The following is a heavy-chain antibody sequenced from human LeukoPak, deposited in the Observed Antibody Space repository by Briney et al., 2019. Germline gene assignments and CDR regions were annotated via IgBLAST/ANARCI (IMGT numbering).Heavy chain of an antibody. Sequence: KASETLSLTCAVSGGSFSAYYWSWIRQPPGKGLEWIGEINHSGSTTYNPSLKSRIAISVDTSKNQISLNLSSVTAADTAVYYCASSYSSTWSRAVDYWGQGTLLTVSS. CDR3: ASSYSSTWSRAVDY. D-gene: IGHD6-13*01. V-gene: IGHV4-34*01. CDR2: INHSGST. CDR1: GGSFSAYY. J-gene: IGHJ4*02.